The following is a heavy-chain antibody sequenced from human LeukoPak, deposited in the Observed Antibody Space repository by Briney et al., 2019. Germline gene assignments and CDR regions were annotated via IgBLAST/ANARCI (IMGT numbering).Heavy chain of an antibody. D-gene: IGHD3-10*01. CDR1: GGSISSYY. V-gene: IGHV4-59*04. Sequence: PSETLSLTCTVSGGSISSYYWSWIRQPPGKGLEWIGYIYHSGSTYYNPSLKSRVTISVDRSKNQFSLKLSSVTAADTAVYYCAHLPRDYYGSGSYVYWGQGTLVTVSS. J-gene: IGHJ4*02. CDR2: IYHSGST. CDR3: AHLPRDYYGSGSYVY.